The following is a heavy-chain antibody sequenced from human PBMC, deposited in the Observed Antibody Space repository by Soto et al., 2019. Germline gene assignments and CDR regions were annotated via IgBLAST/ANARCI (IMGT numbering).Heavy chain of an antibody. D-gene: IGHD2-2*02. CDR2: ISAYNGNT. J-gene: IGHJ4*02. Sequence: ASVKVSCKASGYTFTSYGISWVRQAPGQGLEWMGWISAYNGNTNYAQKLQGRVTMTTDTSTSTAYMELRSLRSDDTAVYYFARDLSKVPAAIHSLDYWGQGTLVTVSS. V-gene: IGHV1-18*01. CDR1: GYTFTSYG. CDR3: ARDLSKVPAAIHSLDY.